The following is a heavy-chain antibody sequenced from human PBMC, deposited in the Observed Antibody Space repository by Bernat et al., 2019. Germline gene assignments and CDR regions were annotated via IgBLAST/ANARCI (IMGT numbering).Heavy chain of an antibody. CDR1: GGSISSYY. Sequence: QVQLQESGPGLVKPSETLSLTCTVSGGSISSYYWSWIRQPPGKGLEWIGYIYYSGSTNYNPSLKSRVTISVDTSKNQFSLKRSSVTAADTAVEDGATWESSGWYDLDDGGQGTRVTGSA. J-gene: IGHJ4*02. CDR2: IYYSGST. D-gene: IGHD6-19*01. CDR3: ATWESSGWYDLDD. V-gene: IGHV4-59*08.